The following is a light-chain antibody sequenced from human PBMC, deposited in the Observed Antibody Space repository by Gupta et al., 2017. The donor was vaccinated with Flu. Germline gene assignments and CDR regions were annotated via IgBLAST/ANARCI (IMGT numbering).Light chain of an antibody. CDR1: QSVSSW. CDR3: KQYNSYSGT. J-gene: IGKJ1*01. CDR2: KAS. V-gene: IGKV1-5*03. Sequence: DIQMTQSPSTLSASVGDRVTITCLASQSVSSWLDWYQQKPGKAPKLLIYKASSLESGVPSRFSGSGSGTEFTLTISSLEPDDFATYYCKQYNSYSGTFGQGTKVEIK.